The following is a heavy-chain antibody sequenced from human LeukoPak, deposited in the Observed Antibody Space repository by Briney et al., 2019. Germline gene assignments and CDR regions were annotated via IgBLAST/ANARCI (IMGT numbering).Heavy chain of an antibody. CDR1: GFSFSSYW. D-gene: IGHD5-18*01. V-gene: IGHV3-7*01. CDR3: AREGYISGYGVIDY. Sequence: GGSLRLSCAASGFSFSSYWMGWVRQAPGQALVSVANIKRDGSEKYYVDSVKGRFTISRDNAKNSLYLQMNSLRAEDTAIYYCAREGYISGYGVIDYWGQGTLVTVSS. CDR2: IKRDGSEK. J-gene: IGHJ4*02.